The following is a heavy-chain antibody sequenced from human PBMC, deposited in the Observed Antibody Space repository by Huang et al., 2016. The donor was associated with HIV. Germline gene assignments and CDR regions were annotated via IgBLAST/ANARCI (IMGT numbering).Heavy chain of an antibody. Sequence: QVRLEQWGAGLLKSSASLSRTCAVYGGSFSDHFWTWIRQSPGKGLEWIGEVNHEGSTNYTPSLNSRVTITSHISKNQFSLKLYSMTGADTGLYFCARPGYGSGWRFDSWGRGTLVTVTS. CDR3: ARPGYGSGWRFDS. V-gene: IGHV4-34*01. CDR2: VNHEGST. CDR1: GGSFSDHF. J-gene: IGHJ4*02. D-gene: IGHD6-19*01.